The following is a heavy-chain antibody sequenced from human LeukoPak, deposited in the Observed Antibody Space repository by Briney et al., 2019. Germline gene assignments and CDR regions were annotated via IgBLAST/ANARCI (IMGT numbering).Heavy chain of an antibody. V-gene: IGHV3-21*01. Sequence: GGSLRLSCAASGFTFSSYTMNWVRQAPGKGLEWVSSITSSSSYIDYADSVKGRFILSRDNANKSMSLQMNSLRAEDTAVYYCARDRGSSGYEFNYFDYWGQGTLVTVSS. D-gene: IGHD5-12*01. J-gene: IGHJ4*02. CDR1: GFTFSSYT. CDR3: ARDRGSSGYEFNYFDY. CDR2: ITSSSSYI.